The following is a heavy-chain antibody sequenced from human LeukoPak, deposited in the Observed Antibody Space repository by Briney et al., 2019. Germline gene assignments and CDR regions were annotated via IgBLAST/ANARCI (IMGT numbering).Heavy chain of an antibody. CDR1: SDSISSYY. Sequence: ASETLSLTCTVSSDSISSYYWNWIRQPPGKGLEWIGYIYYTGSTNYNPSLKSRVTISVDTSKNQFSLKLSSVTAADTAVYYCASTPRGVGEKFFQHWGQGTLVTVSS. CDR3: ASTPRGVGEKFFQH. CDR2: IYYTGST. J-gene: IGHJ1*01. V-gene: IGHV4-59*01. D-gene: IGHD3-10*01.